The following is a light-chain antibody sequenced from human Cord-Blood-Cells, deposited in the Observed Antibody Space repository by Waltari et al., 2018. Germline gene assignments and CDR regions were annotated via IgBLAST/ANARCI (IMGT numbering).Light chain of an antibody. CDR1: QSISSY. J-gene: IGKJ2*01. V-gene: IGKV1-39*01. Sequence: IQMTQSPCSLCASVGVRFTITYRARQSISSYLNWYQQKPAKAPKLRIYAASSLQSGVPSRFSGSVCAADFALTISTLQPAYAATSYCHQSYSTPYPVGQVTKLWI. CDR2: AAS. CDR3: HQSYSTPYP.